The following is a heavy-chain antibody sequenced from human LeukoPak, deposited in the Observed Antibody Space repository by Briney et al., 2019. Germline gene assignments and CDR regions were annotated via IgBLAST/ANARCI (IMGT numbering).Heavy chain of an antibody. V-gene: IGHV1-18*01. CDR3: ARDEMKLGAFDY. D-gene: IGHD7-27*01. Sequence: ASVKVSCKASGYTFTSYGISWVRQAPGQGLEWMGWISAYNGNTNYAQKLQGRVTMTTDTSTSTAYMELRSPRSDDTAVYYCARDEMKLGAFDYWGQGTLVTVSS. CDR1: GYTFTSYG. CDR2: ISAYNGNT. J-gene: IGHJ4*02.